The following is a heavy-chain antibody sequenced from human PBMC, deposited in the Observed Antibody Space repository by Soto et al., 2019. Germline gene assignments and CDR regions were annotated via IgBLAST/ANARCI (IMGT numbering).Heavy chain of an antibody. V-gene: IGHV1-69*01. CDR2: IIPMFGSA. Sequence: QVQLVQSGTEVKKPGSSVKVSCKASGGTFSSDAINWVRQAPGQGLEWMGGIIPMFGSANYAQKFQGRVTRTADELTSIAYMEVSSLRSEDTAVYYCVNLGGYDRPFDYWGQGTLVTVSS. D-gene: IGHD5-12*01. J-gene: IGHJ4*02. CDR3: VNLGGYDRPFDY. CDR1: GGTFSSDA.